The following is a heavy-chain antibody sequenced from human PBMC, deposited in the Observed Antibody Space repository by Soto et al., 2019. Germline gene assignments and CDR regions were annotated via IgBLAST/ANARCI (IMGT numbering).Heavy chain of an antibody. V-gene: IGHV4-39*01. CDR3: ARYGALDY. Sequence: SETLSLTCTVSGGSISSSSYYWGWIRQPPGKGLEWIGSIYYSGSTYYNPSLKSRVTISVDTSKNQFSLKLSSVTAADTAVYYCARYGALDYWGQGTLVTVPQ. J-gene: IGHJ4*02. D-gene: IGHD4-17*01. CDR2: IYYSGST. CDR1: GGSISSSSYY.